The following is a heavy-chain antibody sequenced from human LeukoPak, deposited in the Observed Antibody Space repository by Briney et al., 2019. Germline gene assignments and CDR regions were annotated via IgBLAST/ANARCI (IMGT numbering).Heavy chain of an antibody. V-gene: IGHV1-69*04. CDR2: IIPILDMA. CDR1: GGAFSSYG. D-gene: IGHD5-24*01. Sequence: SVKVSCKASGGAFSSYGITWVRRAPGQGPEWMGRIIPILDMADYAQNFRGRVTITADKSTRTAYMEMSSLRFEDTAVYYCARDGGWLQTQNHYYYHGLDVWGQGTTVTVSS. J-gene: IGHJ6*02. CDR3: ARDGGWLQTQNHYYYHGLDV.